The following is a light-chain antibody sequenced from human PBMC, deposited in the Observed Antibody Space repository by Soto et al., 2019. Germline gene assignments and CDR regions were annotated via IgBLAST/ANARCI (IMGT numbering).Light chain of an antibody. V-gene: IGKV1-5*03. CDR1: QSVSTW. CDR3: QQYNSHSPWT. Sequence: DIQMTQSPSTLSASVGDRVTITCRASQSVSTWLAWYQQKPGKAPQVLISMASTLESGVPSRFSGSGSGTEFTLTISSLQPDYFATYYCQQYNSHSPWTFGQGTKVEIK. CDR2: MAS. J-gene: IGKJ1*01.